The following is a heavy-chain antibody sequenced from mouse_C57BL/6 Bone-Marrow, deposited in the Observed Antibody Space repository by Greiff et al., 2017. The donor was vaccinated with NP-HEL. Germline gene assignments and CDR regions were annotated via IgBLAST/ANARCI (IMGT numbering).Heavy chain of an antibody. J-gene: IGHJ2*01. CDR3: ARSDYGSSPRYLDC. D-gene: IGHD1-1*01. Sequence: VQLQESGAELMKPGASVKLSCKATGYTFTGYWIQWVKQRPGHGLEWIGEILPASGSTNSNEKFKGKATFTADTSSNTAYMQLSSLTAEDSAIYCCARSDYGSSPRYLDCWGQGTTLTVSS. CDR1: GYTFTGYW. CDR2: ILPASGST. V-gene: IGHV1-9*01.